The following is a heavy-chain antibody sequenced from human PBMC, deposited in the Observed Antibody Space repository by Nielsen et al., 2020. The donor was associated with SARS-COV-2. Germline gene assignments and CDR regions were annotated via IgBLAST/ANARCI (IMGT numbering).Heavy chain of an antibody. CDR1: GYTFTSYY. J-gene: IGHJ4*02. CDR3: ARGGPGIAAATHYDY. Sequence: ASVKVSCKASGYTFTSYYMHWVRQAPGQGLEWMGWISAYNGNTNYAQKLQGRITMTTDTSTSTAYMELRSLRSDDTAVYYCARGGPGIAAATHYDYWGQGTLVTVSS. D-gene: IGHD6-13*01. CDR2: ISAYNGNT. V-gene: IGHV1-18*01.